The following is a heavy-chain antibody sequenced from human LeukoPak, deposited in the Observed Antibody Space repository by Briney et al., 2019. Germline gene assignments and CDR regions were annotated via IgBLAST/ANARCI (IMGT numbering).Heavy chain of an antibody. D-gene: IGHD3-9*01. V-gene: IGHV1-2*02. Sequence: GASVTVSCKASGYTFTDYYFNWVRQVPGQGLEWMGWINPNSGGTHYAQNFQDRVTMTRDTSINTAYMELSRLRTDDTAVYYCARTLTTATWDYWGQGTLVTVSS. J-gene: IGHJ4*02. CDR2: INPNSGGT. CDR1: GYTFTDYY. CDR3: ARTLTTATWDY.